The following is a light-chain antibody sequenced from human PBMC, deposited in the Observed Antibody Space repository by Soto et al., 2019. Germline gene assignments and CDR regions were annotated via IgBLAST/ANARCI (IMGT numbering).Light chain of an antibody. Sequence: EIVMTQSPATLSLSPGERATLSCRASQSVSSNLAWYQQKPGQAPRLLIYGASTRATGSPARFSGSGSGTEFTLTISNLQSEDFAVYYCQQYNNCPVTFGPGTNVDIK. J-gene: IGKJ3*01. CDR3: QQYNNCPVT. V-gene: IGKV3-15*01. CDR1: QSVSSN. CDR2: GAS.